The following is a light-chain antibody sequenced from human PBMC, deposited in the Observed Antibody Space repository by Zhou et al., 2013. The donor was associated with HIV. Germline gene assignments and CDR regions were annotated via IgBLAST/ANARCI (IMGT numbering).Light chain of an antibody. Sequence: QSVLTQPPSVSGAPGQRVTISCTGNSSNIGAASDVHWYQQVLGTSPKLLIYANNKRPSGIPDRFSGSKSGTSATLGITGLQTGDEAVYYCGTWDSSLSAVVFGGGTKLTVL. J-gene: IGLJ2*01. CDR3: GTWDSSLSAVV. CDR2: ANN. V-gene: IGLV1-51*02. CDR1: SSNIGAASD.